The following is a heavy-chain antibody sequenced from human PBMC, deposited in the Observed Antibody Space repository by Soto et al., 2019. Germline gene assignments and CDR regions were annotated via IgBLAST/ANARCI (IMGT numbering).Heavy chain of an antibody. CDR2: IYYSGST. D-gene: IGHD5-18*01. Sequence: SETLSLTCTVSGGSISSGGYCWSWIRQHPGKGLEWIGYIYYSGSTYYNPSLKSRVTISVDTSKNQFSLKLSSVTAADTAVYYCARGTPTTAMPYFDYWGQGTLVTVSS. CDR1: GGSISSGGYC. J-gene: IGHJ4*02. CDR3: ARGTPTTAMPYFDY. V-gene: IGHV4-31*03.